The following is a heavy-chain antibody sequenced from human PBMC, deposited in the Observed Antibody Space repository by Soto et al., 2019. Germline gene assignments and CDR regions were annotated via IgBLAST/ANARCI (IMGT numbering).Heavy chain of an antibody. CDR1: GFIFSDHY. D-gene: IGHD1-26*01. CDR3: VRNLASGGTYYIDY. CDR2: VRDKANGYTT. V-gene: IGHV3-72*01. Sequence: EVQLVESGGGLVEPGGSLRLSCAASGFIFSDHYMDWVRQAPGKGLEWIGRVRDKANGYTTEYAASVRGRFTVSRDDSKNSLDLQMNCLQIEDTAMYYCVRNLASGGTYYIDYWGQGTLVTVSS. J-gene: IGHJ4*02.